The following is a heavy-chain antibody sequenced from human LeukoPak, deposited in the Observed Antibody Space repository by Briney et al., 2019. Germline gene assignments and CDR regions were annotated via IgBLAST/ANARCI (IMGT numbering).Heavy chain of an antibody. Sequence: EGSLRLSCAASGFTFSSYWMSWVRQAPGKGLEWVANIKQDGSEKYYVDSVKGRFTISRDNAKNSLYLQMNSLRAEDTALYYCAKDMHYYDSSGYYDYWGQGTLVTVSS. J-gene: IGHJ4*02. CDR3: AKDMHYYDSSGYYDY. CDR2: IKQDGSEK. CDR1: GFTFSSYW. V-gene: IGHV3-7*03. D-gene: IGHD3-22*01.